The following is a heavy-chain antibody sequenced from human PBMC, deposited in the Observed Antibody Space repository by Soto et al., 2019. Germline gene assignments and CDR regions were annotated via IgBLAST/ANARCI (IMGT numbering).Heavy chain of an antibody. CDR2: IHHSGGT. J-gene: IGHJ4*02. V-gene: IGHV4-38-2*01. Sequence: SETLSLTCAVSGYPIISGYYLVLIRHPPGKVLEWIGIIHHSGGTYYNPSLRSRITISVDTSKNQFSLKMPSVTAADTAVYYCARSSGYVPGGYWGQGILVTVSS. CDR3: ARSSGYVPGGY. CDR1: GYPIISGYY. D-gene: IGHD5-12*01.